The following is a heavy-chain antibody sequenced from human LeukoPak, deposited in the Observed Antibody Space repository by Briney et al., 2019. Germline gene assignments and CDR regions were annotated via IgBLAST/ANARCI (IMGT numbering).Heavy chain of an antibody. V-gene: IGHV4-4*07. CDR3: ASALAVAGSPGAFDI. J-gene: IGHJ3*02. D-gene: IGHD6-19*01. CDR2: INPSGST. CDR1: GGSISSYY. Sequence: SETLSLTCTVSGGSISSYYWSWIRQPPGKGLEWIGHINPSGSTNYNPSLKSRVTMSVDTSKNQFSLKLCSVTAADTAVYYCASALAVAGSPGAFDIWGQGKMVTVSS.